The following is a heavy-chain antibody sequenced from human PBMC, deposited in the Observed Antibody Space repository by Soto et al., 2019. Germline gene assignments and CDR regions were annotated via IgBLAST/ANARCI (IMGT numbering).Heavy chain of an antibody. V-gene: IGHV4-34*01. CDR1: GGSFSGYY. J-gene: IGHJ3*02. Sequence: QVQLQQWGAGLLKPSETLSLTCAVYGGSFSGYYWSWIRQPPGKGLEWIGEINHSGSTTYNPSLKSRVTISVDTSKNQFSLKLSSVTAADTAVYYCARGLREGATPADAFDIWGQGTMVTVSS. CDR3: ARGLREGATPADAFDI. CDR2: INHSGST. D-gene: IGHD1-26*01.